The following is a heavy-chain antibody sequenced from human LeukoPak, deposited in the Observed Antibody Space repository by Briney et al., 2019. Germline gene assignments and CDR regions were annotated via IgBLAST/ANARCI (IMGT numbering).Heavy chain of an antibody. Sequence: SETLSLTCTVSGGSISSSSYYWGWIRQPPGKGLEWIGEINHSGSTNYNPSLKSRVTISVDTSKNQFSLKLSSVTAADTAVYYCASEFLPWTTDYYYGMDVWGQGTTVTVSS. CDR3: ASEFLPWTTDYYYGMDV. V-gene: IGHV4-39*07. D-gene: IGHD4-17*01. J-gene: IGHJ6*02. CDR2: INHSGST. CDR1: GGSISSSSYY.